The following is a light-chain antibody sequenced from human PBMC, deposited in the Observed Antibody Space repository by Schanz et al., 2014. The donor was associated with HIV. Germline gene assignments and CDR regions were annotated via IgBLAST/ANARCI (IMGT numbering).Light chain of an antibody. V-gene: IGLV2-14*03. Sequence: QSALTQPASVSGSPGQSISISCTGTSGDVGSYNYVSWYQQHPGKAPKLMIYDVTNRPSGVSDRFSGSMSGNTASLTISGLQAEDEADYYCSSYISVNTWVFGGGTKLTVL. CDR2: DVT. J-gene: IGLJ3*02. CDR3: SSYISVNTWV. CDR1: SGDVGSYNY.